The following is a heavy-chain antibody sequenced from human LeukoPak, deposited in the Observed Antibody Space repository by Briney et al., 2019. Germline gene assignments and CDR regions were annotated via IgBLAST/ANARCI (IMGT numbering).Heavy chain of an antibody. CDR2: ISYDGSNK. CDR3: AREYEQYSYGYFDY. V-gene: IGHV3-30-3*01. J-gene: IGHJ4*02. CDR1: GFTFSSYA. D-gene: IGHD5-18*01. Sequence: TGRSLRLSCAASGFTFSSYAMHWVRQAPGKGLEWVAVISYDGSNKYYADSVKGRFTISRDNSKNTLYLQMNSLRAEDTAVYYCAREYEQYSYGYFDYWGQGTLVTVSS.